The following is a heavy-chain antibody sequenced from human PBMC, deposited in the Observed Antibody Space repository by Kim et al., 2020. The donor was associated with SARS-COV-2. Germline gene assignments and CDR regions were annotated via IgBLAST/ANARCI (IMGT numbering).Heavy chain of an antibody. CDR2: DGSDT. Sequence: DGSDTSDADYVKGRFTISRDNGKKTLYLEMNSLRAEDTALYYGARGGSGLGDYWGQGTQVTVAS. CDR3: ARGGSGLGDY. D-gene: IGHD3-16*01. J-gene: IGHJ4*02. V-gene: IGHV3-74*01.